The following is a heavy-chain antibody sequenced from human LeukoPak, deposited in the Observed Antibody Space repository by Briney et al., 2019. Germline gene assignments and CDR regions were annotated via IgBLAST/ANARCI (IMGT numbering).Heavy chain of an antibody. J-gene: IGHJ4*02. CDR1: GGSISNTNW. Sequence: SETLSLTCGVSGGSISNTNWWTWVRQPPGKGLEWIGEVNLQGSTNYNPSLKSRVAISVDKSENQFSLKLSSVTAADTAVYYCARRPSRSRPIDYWGQGTLVTVSS. D-gene: IGHD2-2*01. CDR2: VNLQGST. CDR3: ARRPSRSRPIDY. V-gene: IGHV4-4*02.